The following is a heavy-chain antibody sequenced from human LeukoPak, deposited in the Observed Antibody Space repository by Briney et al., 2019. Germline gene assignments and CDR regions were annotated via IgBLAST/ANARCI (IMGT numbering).Heavy chain of an antibody. CDR3: ARGDAWDPFDY. V-gene: IGHV4-38-2*02. J-gene: IGHJ4*02. CDR2: IYHGGGT. CDR1: GYSISSGFH. Sequence: SETLSLTCTVSGYSISSGFHWGWIRQPPGKGLEWIGSIYHGGGTNHNPSLESRLTMSMDTSKNQFSLKLSSVTAADTAVYFCARGDAWDPFDYWGQGTLVTVSS. D-gene: IGHD3-16*01.